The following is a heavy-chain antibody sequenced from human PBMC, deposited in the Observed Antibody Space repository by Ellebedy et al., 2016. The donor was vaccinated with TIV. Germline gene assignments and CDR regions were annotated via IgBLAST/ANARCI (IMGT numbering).Heavy chain of an antibody. D-gene: IGHD1-26*01. CDR3: ARGVRVGYYYGMDV. CDR2: ISAYNGNT. Sequence: AASVKVSCKASGYTFTSYGISWVRQAPGQGLEWMGWISAYNGNTNYAQKLQGRVTMTTDTSTSTAYMELRSLRSEDTAVYYCARGVRVGYYYGMDVWGQGTTVTVSS. V-gene: IGHV1-18*01. CDR1: GYTFTSYG. J-gene: IGHJ6*02.